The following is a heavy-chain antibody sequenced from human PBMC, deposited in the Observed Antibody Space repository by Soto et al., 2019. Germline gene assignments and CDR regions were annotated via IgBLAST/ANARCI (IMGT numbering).Heavy chain of an antibody. CDR2: IYYSGST. J-gene: IGHJ6*03. V-gene: IGHV4-59*01. D-gene: IGHD2-21*01. Sequence: PSETLSLTCTVSGGSISSYYWSWIRQPPGKGLEWIGYIYYSGSTNYNPSLKSRVTISVDTSKNQFSLKLSSVTAADTAVYYCARGHNRYYYYYMDVWGKGTTVTVSS. CDR1: GGSISSYY. CDR3: ARGHNRYYYYYMDV.